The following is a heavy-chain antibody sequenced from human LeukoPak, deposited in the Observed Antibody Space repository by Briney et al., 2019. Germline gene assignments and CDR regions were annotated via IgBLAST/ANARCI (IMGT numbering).Heavy chain of an antibody. Sequence: PGGSLRLSCAASGFTVSSNYMSWVRQAPGKGLEWVSVIYSGGSTYYADSVKGRFTISRDNSKNTLYLQMNSLRAEDTAVYYCANPSITMVRGVIDYWGQGTLVTVSS. J-gene: IGHJ4*02. CDR1: GFTVSSNY. V-gene: IGHV3-53*01. CDR3: ANPSITMVRGVIDY. CDR2: IYSGGST. D-gene: IGHD3-10*01.